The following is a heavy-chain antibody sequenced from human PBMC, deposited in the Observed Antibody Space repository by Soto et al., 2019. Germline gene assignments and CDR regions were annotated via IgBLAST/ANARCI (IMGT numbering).Heavy chain of an antibody. Sequence: GESLKISCAASGFTFSSYAMSWVRQAPGKGLEWVSAISGSGGSPYYADSVKGRFTISRDNSKDTLYLQVNSLRAEDTAVYYCAIAPNYSGQGPLVTVSS. CDR1: GFTFSSYA. J-gene: IGHJ4*02. CDR3: AIAPNY. CDR2: ISGSGGSP. V-gene: IGHV3-23*01.